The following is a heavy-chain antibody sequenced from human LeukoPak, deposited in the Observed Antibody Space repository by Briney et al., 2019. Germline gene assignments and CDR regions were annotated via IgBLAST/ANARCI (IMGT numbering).Heavy chain of an antibody. D-gene: IGHD3-22*01. V-gene: IGHV1-8*03. CDR2: MNPNSGNT. J-gene: IGHJ4*02. CDR1: GYTFTSYD. Sequence: ASVKVSCKASGYTFTSYDINWVRQATGQGLEGMGWMNPNSGNTGYAQKFQGRVTITRNTSISTAYMELSSLRSEDTAVYYCARGLLPLYYYDSSGYYPPFDYWGQGTLVTVSS. CDR3: ARGLLPLYYYDSSGYYPPFDY.